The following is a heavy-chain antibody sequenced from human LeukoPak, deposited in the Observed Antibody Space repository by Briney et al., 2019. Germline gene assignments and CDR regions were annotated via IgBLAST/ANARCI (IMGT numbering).Heavy chain of an antibody. D-gene: IGHD5-18*01. CDR1: GGSISSGDYY. Sequence: PSQTLSLTCTVSGGSISSGDYYWNWIRQPPGKGLEWIGYIYYSGSTYYNPSLKSRATISVGTSKNQFSLKLSSVTAADTALYYCARWGYGWPSPYYFDYWGQGTLVTVSS. V-gene: IGHV4-30-4*08. CDR2: IYYSGST. CDR3: ARWGYGWPSPYYFDY. J-gene: IGHJ4*02.